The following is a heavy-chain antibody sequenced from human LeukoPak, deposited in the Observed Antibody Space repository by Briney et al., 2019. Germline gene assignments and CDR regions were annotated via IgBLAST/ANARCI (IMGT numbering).Heavy chain of an antibody. CDR1: GGSFSGYY. Sequence: SETLSLTCAVYGGSFSGYYWSWIRQPPGKGLEWIGEINHSGSTNYSPSLKSRVTISVDTSKNQFSLKLSSVTAADTAVYYCARPRYDDYDFQHWGQGTLVTVSS. V-gene: IGHV4-34*01. CDR2: INHSGST. J-gene: IGHJ1*01. D-gene: IGHD4-17*01. CDR3: ARPRYDDYDFQH.